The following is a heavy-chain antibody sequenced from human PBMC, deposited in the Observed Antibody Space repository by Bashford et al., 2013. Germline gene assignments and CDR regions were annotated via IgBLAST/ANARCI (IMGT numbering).Heavy chain of an antibody. Sequence: ASVKVSCKASGYTFTGYYMHWVRQAPGQGLEWMGWINPNSGGTKYAQKFQGWVTMTRDTSISTAYMELSRLRSDDTAVYYCARAAYSGYLSPDEGFDYWGQGTLVTVSS. J-gene: IGHJ4*02. CDR3: ARAAYSGYLSPDEGFDY. V-gene: IGHV1-2*04. D-gene: IGHD5-12*01. CDR1: GYTFTGYY. CDR2: INPNSGGT.